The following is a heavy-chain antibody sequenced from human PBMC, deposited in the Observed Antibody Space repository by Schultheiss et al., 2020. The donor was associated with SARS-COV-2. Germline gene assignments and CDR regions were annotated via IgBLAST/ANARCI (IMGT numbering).Heavy chain of an antibody. Sequence: ASVKVSCKASGYTFTSYDINWVRQATGQGLEWMGWMNPNSGNTGYAQKFQGRVTMTRNTSISTAYMELSSLRSEDTAVYYCARRGGLPAAVGGYWYFDLWGRGTLVTVSS. V-gene: IGHV1-8*01. J-gene: IGHJ2*01. CDR1: GYTFTSYD. CDR2: MNPNSGNT. CDR3: ARRGGLPAAVGGYWYFDL. D-gene: IGHD2-2*01.